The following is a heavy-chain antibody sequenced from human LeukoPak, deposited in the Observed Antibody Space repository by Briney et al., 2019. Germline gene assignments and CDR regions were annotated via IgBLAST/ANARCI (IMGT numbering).Heavy chain of an antibody. V-gene: IGHV4-34*01. CDR1: GGSFSGYY. CDR3: ARHRAYYYYMDV. J-gene: IGHJ6*03. Sequence: SETLSLTCAVYGGSFSGYYWSWIRQPPGTGREWIGEINHSGSTNYNPSLKSRVTISVDTSKNQLSLKLSSVTAADTAVYYCARHRAYYYYMDVWGKGTTVTVSS. CDR2: INHSGST.